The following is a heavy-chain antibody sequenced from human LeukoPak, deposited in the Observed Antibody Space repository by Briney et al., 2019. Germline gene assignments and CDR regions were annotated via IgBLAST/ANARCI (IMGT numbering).Heavy chain of an antibody. V-gene: IGHV1-3*01. J-gene: IGHJ6*02. Sequence: ASVKVSCKASGYTFTSYAMHWVRQAPGQRLEWMGWINAGNGNTKYSQKFQGRVTITRDTSASTAYMELSSLRSEDTAVYYCARKTMVRGVINYGMDVWGQGTTVTVSS. CDR3: ARKTMVRGVINYGMDV. D-gene: IGHD3-10*01. CDR1: GYTFTSYA. CDR2: INAGNGNT.